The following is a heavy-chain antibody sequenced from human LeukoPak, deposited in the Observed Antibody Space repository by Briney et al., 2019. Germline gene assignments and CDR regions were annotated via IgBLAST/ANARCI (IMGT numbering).Heavy chain of an antibody. CDR3: AKGRGWEASYYYYYMDV. J-gene: IGHJ6*03. CDR1: GFTFSSYG. D-gene: IGHD1-26*01. CDR2: IRYG. Sequence: PGGSLRLSCAASGFTFSSYGIHWVRQAPGKGLEWVAFIRYGTDSVKGRVTISRDNSKNTLHLQMNSLRAEDTAVYYCAKGRGWEASYYYYYMDVWGKGTTVTISS. V-gene: IGHV3-30*02.